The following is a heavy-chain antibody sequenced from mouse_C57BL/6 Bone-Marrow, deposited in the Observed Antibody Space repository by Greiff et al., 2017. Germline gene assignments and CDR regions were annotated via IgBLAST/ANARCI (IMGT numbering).Heavy chain of an antibody. J-gene: IGHJ3*01. Sequence: EVQLVESGGDLVKPGGSLKLSCAASGFTFSSYGMSWVRQTPDKRLEWVATISSGGSYTYYPDSVKGRFTISGDNAKNTLYLQMSSLKSEDTAMYYCGYDYFAWFAYWGQGTLVTVSA. CDR2: ISSGGSYT. D-gene: IGHD2-4*01. V-gene: IGHV5-6*01. CDR3: GYDYFAWFAY. CDR1: GFTFSSYG.